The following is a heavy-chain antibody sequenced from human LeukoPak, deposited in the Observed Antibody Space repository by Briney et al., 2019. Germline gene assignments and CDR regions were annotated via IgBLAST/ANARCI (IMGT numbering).Heavy chain of an antibody. D-gene: IGHD3-9*01. V-gene: IGHV4-59*11. CDR3: ARVDDILTGYDNWFDP. J-gene: IGHJ5*02. CDR1: GGSISSHY. Sequence: SETLSLTCTVSGGSISSHYGSWIRQPPGKGLEWIGYIYYSGSTNYNPSLKSRVTISVDTSKNQSSLKLSSVTAADTAVYYCARVDDILTGYDNWFDPWGQGPLVTVSS. CDR2: IYYSGST.